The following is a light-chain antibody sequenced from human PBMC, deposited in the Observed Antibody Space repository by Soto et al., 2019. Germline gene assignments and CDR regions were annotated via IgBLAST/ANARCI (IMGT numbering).Light chain of an antibody. CDR3: QQYNSYWT. CDR2: DAS. J-gene: IGKJ1*01. CDR1: QSISSW. Sequence: IQMGQSPSTLSASVGDRVTITCRASQSISSWLAWYQQKPGKAPKLPIYDASSLESGVPSRFSGSGSGTEFTLTISSLQPDDFATYYCQQYNSYWTFGQGTKVDIK. V-gene: IGKV1-5*01.